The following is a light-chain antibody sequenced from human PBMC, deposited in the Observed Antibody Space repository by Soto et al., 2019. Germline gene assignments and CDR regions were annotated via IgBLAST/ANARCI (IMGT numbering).Light chain of an antibody. J-gene: IGKJ1*01. CDR3: QQTYSAPPT. CDR1: QSISSF. Sequence: DIQMTQSPSSLSASVGDRVTITCRPSQSISSFLNWYQQKPGKAPKLLIYAASSLQSGVPSRFSGRGSGTDFSLTISSLQPEDFATYYCQQTYSAPPTFGQGTKVDIK. CDR2: AAS. V-gene: IGKV1-39*01.